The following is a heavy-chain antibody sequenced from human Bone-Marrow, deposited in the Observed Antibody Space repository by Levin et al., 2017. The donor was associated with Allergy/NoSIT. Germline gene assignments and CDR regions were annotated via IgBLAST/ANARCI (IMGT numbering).Heavy chain of an antibody. CDR2: MYPNSDNA. CDR3: ARGELGSGYLFDY. V-gene: IGHV1-8*01. CDR1: GYTFTSFD. J-gene: IGHJ4*02. Sequence: GESLKISCKTSGYTFTSFDINWVRQATGQGLEWMGWMYPNSDNAGYAQKFQGRVTMTRNTSISTAYMELSSLRSEDTAIYYSARGELGSGYLFDYWGQGTLVTVSS. D-gene: IGHD5-12*01.